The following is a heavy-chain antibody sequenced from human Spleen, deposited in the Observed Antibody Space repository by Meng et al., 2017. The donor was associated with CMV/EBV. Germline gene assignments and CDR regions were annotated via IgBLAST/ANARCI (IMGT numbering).Heavy chain of an antibody. J-gene: IGHJ6*02. CDR1: GFTVSSNY. D-gene: IGHD5-18*01. CDR2: IYSGGST. Sequence: GRSLRLSCAASGFTVSSNYMSWVRQAPGKGLEWVSVIYSGGSTYYADSVKGRFTISRDNSKNTLYLQMNSLRAEDTAVYYCARDLVGPRGYSYNLYYYYYGMDVWGQGTTVTVSS. CDR3: ARDLVGPRGYSYNLYYYYYGMDV. V-gene: IGHV3-53*01.